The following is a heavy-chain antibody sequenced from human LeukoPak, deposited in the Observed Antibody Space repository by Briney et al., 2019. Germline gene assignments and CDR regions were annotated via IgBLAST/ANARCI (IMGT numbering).Heavy chain of an antibody. CDR3: AKRGVVIRVILVGFHKEAYYFDS. Sequence: GGSPRLSCAVSGITLSNYGMSWVRQAPGKGLEWVAGISDSGGRTNYADSVKGRFTISRDNPKNTLYLQMNSLRAEDTAVYFCAKRGVVIRVILVGFHKEAYYFDSWGQGALVTVSS. D-gene: IGHD3-22*01. J-gene: IGHJ4*02. CDR1: GITLSNYG. V-gene: IGHV3-23*01. CDR2: ISDSGGRT.